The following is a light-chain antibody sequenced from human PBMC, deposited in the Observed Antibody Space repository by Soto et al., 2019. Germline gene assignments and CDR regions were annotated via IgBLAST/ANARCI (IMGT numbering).Light chain of an antibody. CDR1: SGSIASNS. CDR3: QSYDSSNVV. V-gene: IGLV6-57*03. CDR2: EDN. J-gene: IGLJ2*01. Sequence: NFMLTQPHSVSESPGTTVTISCTRSSGSIASNSVQWYQQRPGSAPTPVIYEDNQRPSGVPDRFSGSIDSSSNSASLTISGLKTEDEADYYCQSYDSSNVVFGGGTKLTVL.